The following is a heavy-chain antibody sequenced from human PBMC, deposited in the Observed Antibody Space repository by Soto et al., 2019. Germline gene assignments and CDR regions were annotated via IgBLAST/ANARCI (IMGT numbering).Heavy chain of an antibody. D-gene: IGHD3-22*01. J-gene: IGHJ4*02. CDR1: GFSLSTSGVG. CDR3: AQRSPLTVAPKEYSFEY. Sequence: GSGPTLVNPTQTLTLTCTFSGFSLSTSGVGVGWIRQPPGKALEWLALIYWNDDKRYSPSLKSRLTITKDTSKNQVVLTMTNMDPVDTATYYCAQRSPLTVAPKEYSFEYWGQGTLVTVSS. CDR2: IYWNDDK. V-gene: IGHV2-5*01.